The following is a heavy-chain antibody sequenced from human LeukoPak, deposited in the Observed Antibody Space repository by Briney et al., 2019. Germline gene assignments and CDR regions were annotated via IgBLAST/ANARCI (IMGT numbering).Heavy chain of an antibody. D-gene: IGHD5-12*01. CDR1: GLTFSSFP. CDR3: ASGSGYDYG. J-gene: IGHJ4*02. V-gene: IGHV3-23*01. CDR2: IGGSGGTT. Sequence: PGGSLRLSCAVSGLTFSSFPMTWVRQAPGKGLEWVSAIGGSGGTTYYADSVKGRFTISRDDSENTLFLQMNSLRAEDTAVYYCASGSGYDYGWGQGTLVTVSS.